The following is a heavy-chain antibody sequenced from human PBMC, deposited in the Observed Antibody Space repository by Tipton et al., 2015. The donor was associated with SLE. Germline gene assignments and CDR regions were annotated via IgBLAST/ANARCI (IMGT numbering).Heavy chain of an antibody. V-gene: IGHV1-8*01. Sequence: QSGPEVKKPGASVKVSCKTSGYTFTFYDVHWMRQASGQGLEWMGWMSPNSGDAVYAQTFQGRVTMTRNTSVSTAYMELSSLRSDDTAVYFCARASYRGRTWGFDPWGQGTLVTVSS. CDR1: GYTFTFYD. D-gene: IGHD1-26*01. CDR2: MSPNSGDA. J-gene: IGHJ5*02. CDR3: ARASYRGRTWGFDP.